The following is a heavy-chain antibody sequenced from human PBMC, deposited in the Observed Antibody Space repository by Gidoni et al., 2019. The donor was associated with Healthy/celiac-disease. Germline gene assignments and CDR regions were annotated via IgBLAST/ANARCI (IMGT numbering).Heavy chain of an antibody. CDR2: IDPSDSYT. CDR3: ARLGPEFHCSSTSCYYY. V-gene: IGHV5-10-1*03. Sequence: EVQLVQSGAEVKKPGESLRIYCKGSGYSFTSYWISWVRQMPGKGLEWMGRIDPSDSYTNYSPSFQGHVTISADKSISTAYLQWSSLKASDTAMYYCARLGPEFHCSSTSCYYYWGQGTLVTVSS. D-gene: IGHD2-2*01. CDR1: GYSFTSYW. J-gene: IGHJ4*02.